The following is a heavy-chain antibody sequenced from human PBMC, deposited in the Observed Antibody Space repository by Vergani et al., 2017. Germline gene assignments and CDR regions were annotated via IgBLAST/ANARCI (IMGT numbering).Heavy chain of an antibody. Sequence: EVQLVESGGGLVQPGGSLRLSCAASGFTVSSNYMSWVRQAPGKGLEWVSVIYSGGSTYYADSVKGRFTISRHNSKSTLYLQMNRLRAEDTAVYYCAKDLLWHGPPDSSGYLPLDYWGQGTLVTVSS. D-gene: IGHD3-22*01. V-gene: IGHV3-53*04. CDR3: AKDLLWHGPPDSSGYLPLDY. CDR2: IYSGGST. J-gene: IGHJ4*02. CDR1: GFTVSSNY.